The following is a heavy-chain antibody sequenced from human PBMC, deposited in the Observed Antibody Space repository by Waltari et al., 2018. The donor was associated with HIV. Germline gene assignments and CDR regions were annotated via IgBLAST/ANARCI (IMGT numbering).Heavy chain of an antibody. V-gene: IGHV3-33*01. J-gene: IGHJ4*02. CDR2: ERHDGKNK. D-gene: IGHD4-4*01. CDR3: AREDHSRGGFDY. Sequence: QVRLGESGGGVVQLGKSLRPSCVVSGITFRVKGMQWARQAPGKGRELVAVERHDGKNKNYAESVKGRFTIARDNSKNALYVQMRSLRVGDTAVYYCAREDHSRGGFDYWGQGTLVSVSS. CDR1: GITFRVKG.